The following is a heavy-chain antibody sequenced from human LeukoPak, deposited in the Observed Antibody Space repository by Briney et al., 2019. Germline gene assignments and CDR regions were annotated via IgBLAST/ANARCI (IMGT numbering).Heavy chain of an antibody. CDR3: TRDSGLTGYDLLVY. Sequence: GGSLRLSCAASGFPFSTYWITWVRQAPGKGLEWVANIKNDGSEKNYVDSVKGRFTISRDNAENSLFLQMNSLRVEDTAIYYCTRDSGLTGYDLLVYWGQGTLVTVSS. J-gene: IGHJ4*02. D-gene: IGHD5-12*01. CDR1: GFPFSTYW. CDR2: IKNDGSEK. V-gene: IGHV3-7*01.